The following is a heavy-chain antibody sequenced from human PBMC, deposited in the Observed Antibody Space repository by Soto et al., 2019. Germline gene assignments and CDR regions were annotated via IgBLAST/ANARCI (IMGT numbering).Heavy chain of an antibody. J-gene: IGHJ4*02. D-gene: IGHD3-3*02. Sequence: GGSLRLSCAAPGFTFSVYSMNWVRQAPGKGLEWVSSINGRDGAINYVDSVKGRFTISIDIPKNSLYLQMNSLRDEDTAVYFCARDHLWAFDYWGQGVLVTVSS. CDR2: INGRDGAI. CDR3: ARDHLWAFDY. CDR1: GFTFSVYS. V-gene: IGHV3-48*02.